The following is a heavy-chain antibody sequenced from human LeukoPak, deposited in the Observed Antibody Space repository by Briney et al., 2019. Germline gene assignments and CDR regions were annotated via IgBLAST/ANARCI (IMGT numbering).Heavy chain of an antibody. V-gene: IGHV4-39*07. CDR3: ARDPVGLGFFDY. D-gene: IGHD1-26*01. J-gene: IGHJ4*02. Sequence: WVRQAPGKGLEWIGSIYYSGSTYYNPSLKSRVTISVDTSKNQFSLKLSSVTAADTAVYYCARDPVGLGFFDYWGQGTLVTVSS. CDR2: IYYSGST.